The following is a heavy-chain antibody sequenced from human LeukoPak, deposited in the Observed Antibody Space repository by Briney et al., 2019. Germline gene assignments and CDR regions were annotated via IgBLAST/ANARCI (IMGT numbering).Heavy chain of an antibody. CDR1: GFTFSSYN. V-gene: IGHV3-48*01. D-gene: IGHD3-22*01. CDR3: ARTAPDYYDSSGKL. Sequence: GGSLRLSCAASGFTFSSYNMNRVRQAPGKGLEWVSYISSRSSIIHYADSVKGRFTISRDNAKNSLYLQMNSLRAEDTAVYYCARTAPDYYDSSGKLWGQGTLVTVSS. J-gene: IGHJ4*02. CDR2: ISSRSSII.